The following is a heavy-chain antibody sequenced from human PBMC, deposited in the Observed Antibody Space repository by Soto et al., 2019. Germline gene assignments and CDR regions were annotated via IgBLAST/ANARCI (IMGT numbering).Heavy chain of an antibody. CDR3: ARGSSSSTSCCNFDY. CDR2: ISAYNGNT. Sequence: ASVKVSCKASGYTFTSYGISWVRQAPGQGLEWMGWISAYNGNTNYAQKLQGRVTMTTDTSTSTAYMELRSLRSDDTAVYYCARGSSSSTSCCNFDYWGQGTPVTVSS. V-gene: IGHV1-18*01. CDR1: GYTFTSYG. D-gene: IGHD2-2*01. J-gene: IGHJ4*02.